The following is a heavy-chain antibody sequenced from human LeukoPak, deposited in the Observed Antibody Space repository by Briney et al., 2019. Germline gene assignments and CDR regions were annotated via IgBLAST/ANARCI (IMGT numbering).Heavy chain of an antibody. CDR2: IYYSGST. CDR1: VGSVSSYY. J-gene: IGHJ4*02. Sequence: SETLSLTCTVSVGSVSSYYWNWIRQPPGKGLEWIGYIYYSGSTNYNPSLKSRVNISVDTSKNQFSLKLNSVTAEDTAVYYCARWDSGSYFLDYWGQGTLVTVSS. CDR3: ARWDSGSYFLDY. V-gene: IGHV4-59*02. D-gene: IGHD1-26*01.